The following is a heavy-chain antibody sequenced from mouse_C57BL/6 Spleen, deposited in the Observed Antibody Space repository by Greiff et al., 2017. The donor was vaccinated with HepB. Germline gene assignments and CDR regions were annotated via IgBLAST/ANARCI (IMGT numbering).Heavy chain of an antibody. CDR2: ISSGGSYT. V-gene: IGHV5-6*01. J-gene: IGHJ1*03. CDR1: GFTFSSYG. Sequence: VQLQQSGGDLVKPGGSLKLSCAASGFTFSSYGMSWVRQTPDKRLEWVATISSGGSYTYYPDSVKGRFTISRDNAKNTLYLQMSSLKSEDTAMYYCARPSVLMITDWYFDVWGTGTTVTVSS. D-gene: IGHD2-4*01. CDR3: ARPSVLMITDWYFDV.